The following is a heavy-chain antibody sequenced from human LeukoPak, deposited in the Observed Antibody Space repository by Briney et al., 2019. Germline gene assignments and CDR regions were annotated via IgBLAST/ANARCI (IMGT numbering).Heavy chain of an antibody. CDR3: ARDQGGGGESISGAFDI. Sequence: PGGSLRLSCAASGFTFSSYSMNWVRQAPGKGLEWVSSISSSSSYIYYADSVKGRFTIFGDNAKNSLCLPMNSLRAEDTAVYYCARDQGGGGESISGAFDIWGQGTMVTVSS. D-gene: IGHD2-21*01. CDR2: ISSSSSYI. CDR1: GFTFSSYS. V-gene: IGHV3-21*01. J-gene: IGHJ3*02.